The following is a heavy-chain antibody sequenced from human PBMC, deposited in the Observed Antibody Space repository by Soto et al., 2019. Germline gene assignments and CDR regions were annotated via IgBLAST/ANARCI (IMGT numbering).Heavy chain of an antibody. CDR3: ARPVVAGTPDY. CDR1: GFTFSRSP. J-gene: IGHJ4*02. Sequence: QVQLVEFGGGEVQPGTSLRLSCAASGFTFSRSPMHWVRQAPGKGLDWVGLISADGSSQHYADSVRGRFIFSRDNFRNTMSLQMDRLKPEDTAVYYCARPVVAGTPDYWGQGALVSVSS. D-gene: IGHD2-15*01. V-gene: IGHV3-30-3*01. CDR2: ISADGSSQ.